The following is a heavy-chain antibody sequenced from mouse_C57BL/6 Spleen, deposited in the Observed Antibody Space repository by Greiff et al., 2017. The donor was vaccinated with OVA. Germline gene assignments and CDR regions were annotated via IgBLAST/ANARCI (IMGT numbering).Heavy chain of an antibody. CDR1: GFSLTSYG. D-gene: IGHD1-1*01. Sequence: QVQLQQSGPGLVAPSQSLSITCTVSGFSLTSYGVHWVRQPPGKGLEWLVVIWSDGSTTYNSALKSRLSISKDNSKSQVFLKMNSLQTDDTAMYYCARDYGSSSYAMDYWGQGTSVTVSS. CDR3: ARDYGSSSYAMDY. CDR2: IWSDGST. J-gene: IGHJ4*01. V-gene: IGHV2-6*03.